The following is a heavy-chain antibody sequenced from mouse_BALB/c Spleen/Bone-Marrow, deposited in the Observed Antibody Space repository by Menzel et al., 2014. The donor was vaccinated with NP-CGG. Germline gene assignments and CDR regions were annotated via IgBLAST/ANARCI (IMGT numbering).Heavy chain of an antibody. D-gene: IGHD1-1*01. Sequence: EVQRVESGPDLVKPSQSLLLTCTATGYSITSGYSWHWIRQLPGNKLEWLGYIHYSGSTNYNPSLKSRISITQDTSKNQFFLQLNSVPAEDTATYYCATDYYGWFAYWGQGTLVTVSA. CDR1: GYSITSGYS. CDR2: IHYSGST. J-gene: IGHJ3*01. V-gene: IGHV3-1*02. CDR3: ATDYYGWFAY.